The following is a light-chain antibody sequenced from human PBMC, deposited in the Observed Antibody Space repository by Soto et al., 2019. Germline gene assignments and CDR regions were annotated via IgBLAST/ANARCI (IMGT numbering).Light chain of an antibody. CDR3: QQYNNWPPA. Sequence: EMMMTQSPATLSVSPGDSATLSCRASQSVSKNLVWIQQKPGQAPRLLIFGASTRATGVPARFSGSGSGTEFTLTISSLQSEDFAVYYCQQYNNWPPAFGPGTKVDI. CDR1: QSVSKN. J-gene: IGKJ3*01. V-gene: IGKV3-15*01. CDR2: GAS.